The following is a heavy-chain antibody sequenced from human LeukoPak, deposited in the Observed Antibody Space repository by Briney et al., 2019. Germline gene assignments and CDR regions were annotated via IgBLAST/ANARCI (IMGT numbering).Heavy chain of an antibody. V-gene: IGHV3-7*01. D-gene: IGHD2-15*01. CDR3: ARGQYCSGGSCYANYYYYGMDV. CDR2: IKQDGSEK. CDR1: GFTFSSYW. J-gene: IGHJ6*02. Sequence: GGSLRLSCAASGFTFSSYWMSWVRQPPGKGLEWVANIKQDGSEKYYVDSVKGRFTISRDNAKNSLYLQMNSLRAEDTAVYYCARGQYCSGGSCYANYYYYGMDVWGQGTTVTVSS.